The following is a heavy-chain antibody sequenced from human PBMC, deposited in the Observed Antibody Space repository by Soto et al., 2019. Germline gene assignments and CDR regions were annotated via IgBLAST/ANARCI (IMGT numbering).Heavy chain of an antibody. CDR3: ARDLDWQLALSIYYYYGMDV. CDR2: ISYDGSNK. CDR1: GFTFSSYA. D-gene: IGHD6-13*01. J-gene: IGHJ6*02. V-gene: IGHV3-30-3*01. Sequence: SLRLSCAASGFTFSSYAMHWVRQAPGKGLEWVAVISYDGSNKYYADSVKGRFTISRDNSKNTLYLQMNSLRAEDTAVYYCARDLDWQLALSIYYYYGMDVWGQGTTVTVSS.